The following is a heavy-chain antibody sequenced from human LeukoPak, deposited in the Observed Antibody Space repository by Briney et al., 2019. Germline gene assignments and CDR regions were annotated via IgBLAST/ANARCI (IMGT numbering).Heavy chain of an antibody. V-gene: IGHV4-31*03. J-gene: IGHJ4*02. Sequence: SETLSLTCTVSGGSISSGGYYWSWIRQHPGKGLEWIGYIYYSGSTYYNPSLKSRVTISVDTSKNQFSLKLSSVTAADTAVYYCARFGLTFGVTGDYWGQGTLVTVSS. D-gene: IGHD3-10*01. CDR2: IYYSGST. CDR3: ARFGLTFGVTGDY. CDR1: GGSISSGGYY.